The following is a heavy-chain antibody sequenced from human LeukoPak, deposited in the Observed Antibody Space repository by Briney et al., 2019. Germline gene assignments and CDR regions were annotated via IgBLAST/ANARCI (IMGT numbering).Heavy chain of an antibody. D-gene: IGHD2-21*02. CDR3: AGTSYCGGDCLDY. CDR1: GGTFSSYA. V-gene: IGHV1-69*13. CDR2: IIPIFGTA. Sequence: SVKVSCKASGGTFSSYAISWVRQAPGQGLEWMGGIIPIFGTANYAQKFQGRVTITADESTSTAYMELSSLRSEDTAVYYCAGTSYCGGDCLDYWGQGTLVTVSS. J-gene: IGHJ4*02.